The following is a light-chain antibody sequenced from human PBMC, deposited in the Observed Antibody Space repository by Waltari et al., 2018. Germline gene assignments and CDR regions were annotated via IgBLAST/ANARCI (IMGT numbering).Light chain of an antibody. V-gene: IGLV1-47*01. CDR1: SSNIGSNY. J-gene: IGLJ3*02. Sequence: QSVLTQPPSASGTPGQKVTISCNGSSSNIGSNYVYWYQQFPGTAPKLLIFKNNQRPSGVPDRFSDSKSGTSPSLSINGLRAEDESDYYCAAWDDSLSGLVLGGGTKVTVL. CDR2: KNN. CDR3: AAWDDSLSGLV.